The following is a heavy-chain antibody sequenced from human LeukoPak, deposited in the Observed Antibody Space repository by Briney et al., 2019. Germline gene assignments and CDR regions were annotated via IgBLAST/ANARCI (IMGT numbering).Heavy chain of an antibody. CDR2: IKQDRSEK. CDR3: ARARSGEYYFDY. D-gene: IGHD2-21*01. V-gene: IGHV3-7*01. J-gene: IGHJ4*02. CDR1: GFTFSSSW. Sequence: GGSLRLSCAASGFTFSSSWMSWVRQAPGKGLEWVANIKQDRSEKYYVDSVKGRFTISRDNAKNSLYLQMNSLRAEDTAVYYCARARSGEYYFDYWGQGTLVTVSS.